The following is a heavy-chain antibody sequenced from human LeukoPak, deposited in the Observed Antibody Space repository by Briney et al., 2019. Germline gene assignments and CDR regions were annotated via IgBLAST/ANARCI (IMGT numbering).Heavy chain of an antibody. D-gene: IGHD5-18*01. CDR1: EYSFPNYW. Sequence: GESLKISCKHSEYSFPNYWIGWVRQMPGKGLEWMGIIYTGDSDTRYSPSFQGQVTMSVDKSISTAYLQWSSLKASDTAMYYCARHGTAMVFDYWGQGTLVTVSS. CDR2: IYTGDSDT. CDR3: ARHGTAMVFDY. V-gene: IGHV5-51*01. J-gene: IGHJ4*02.